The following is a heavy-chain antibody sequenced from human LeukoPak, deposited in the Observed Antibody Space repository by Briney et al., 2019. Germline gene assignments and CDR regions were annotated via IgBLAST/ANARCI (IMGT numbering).Heavy chain of an antibody. CDR3: TRDRWGGDYISRGMDV. V-gene: IGHV3-49*04. J-gene: IGHJ6*04. CDR2: IRSKDNDGTT. D-gene: IGHD4-17*01. Sequence: PGGSLRLSCTASEFTFGDYAISWVRQAPGKGLEWLGFIRSKDNDGTTDYAASVKGRFIISRDDSKSVAYLQMNDLKTEDTAVYYCTRDRWGGDYISRGMDVWGKGTTVTISS. CDR1: EFTFGDYA.